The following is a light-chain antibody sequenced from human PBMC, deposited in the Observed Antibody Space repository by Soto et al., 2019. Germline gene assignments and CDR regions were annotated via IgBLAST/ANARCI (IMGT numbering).Light chain of an antibody. CDR3: SSYTSSNTYV. V-gene: IGLV2-14*01. J-gene: IGLJ1*01. CDR1: SSDVGDYNY. CDR2: EVN. Sequence: QTALAQPASLSGSPGQSITISCTGTSSDVGDYNYVSWYQQYPGKAPKLMIHEVNHRPSGVSDRFSGSKSGNTASLTISGLQAEDEADYYCSSYTSSNTYVFGTGTKVTVL.